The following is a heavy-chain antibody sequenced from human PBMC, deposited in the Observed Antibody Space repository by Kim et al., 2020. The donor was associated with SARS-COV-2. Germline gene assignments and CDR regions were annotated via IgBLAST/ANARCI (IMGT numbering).Heavy chain of an antibody. CDR2: INHSGST. CDR1: GGSFSGYY. D-gene: IGHD6-19*01. Sequence: SETLSLTCAVYGGSFSGYYWSWIRQPPGKGLEWIGEINHSGSTNYNPSLKSRVTISVDTSKNQFSLKLSSVTAADTAVYYCARKGGAGRLYVYWGQGTLVTVSS. V-gene: IGHV4-34*01. J-gene: IGHJ4*02. CDR3: ARKGGAGRLYVY.